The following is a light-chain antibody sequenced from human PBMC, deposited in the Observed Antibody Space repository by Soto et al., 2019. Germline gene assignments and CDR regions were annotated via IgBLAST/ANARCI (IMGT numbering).Light chain of an antibody. Sequence: DIIMTQSPESLAVSLGERATINCKSSQSLFYRSKNKDYLAWYQQKPGQPPRLLIYWASTRESGVSDRFSGSGSGTEFTLTVTSMQAEDVAVYYCQQYFNTPWTFGQGTKVEIK. CDR1: QSLFYRSKNKDY. CDR3: QQYFNTPWT. V-gene: IGKV4-1*01. J-gene: IGKJ1*01. CDR2: WAS.